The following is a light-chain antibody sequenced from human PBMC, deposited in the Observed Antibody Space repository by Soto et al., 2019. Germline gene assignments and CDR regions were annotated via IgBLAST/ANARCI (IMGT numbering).Light chain of an antibody. CDR3: SSYTSSSALVV. V-gene: IGLV2-14*03. J-gene: IGLJ2*01. CDR1: SSDVGGYDY. Sequence: QSALTQPASGYGSPGRSNTISCTGTSSDVGGYDYVSWYQQHPGKAPKLMIYDVSNRPSGVSNRFSGSKSGNTASLTISGLQAEDEADYYCSSYTSSSALVVFGGGTKVTVL. CDR2: DVS.